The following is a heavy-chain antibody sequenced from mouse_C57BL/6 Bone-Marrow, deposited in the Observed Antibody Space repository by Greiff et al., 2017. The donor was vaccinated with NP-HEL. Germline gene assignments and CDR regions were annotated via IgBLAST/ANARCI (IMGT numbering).Heavy chain of an antibody. D-gene: IGHD1-1*01. J-gene: IGHJ2*01. CDR2: IHPNSGST. CDR3: ARRYYYGSSHYFDY. CDR1: GYTFTSYW. V-gene: IGHV1-64*01. Sequence: VKLQQPGAELVKPGASVKLSCKASGYTFTSYWMHWVKQRPGQGLEWIGMIHPNSGSTNYNEKFKSKATLTVDKSSSTAYMQLSSLTSEDSAVYYCARRYYYGSSHYFDYWGQGTTLTVSS.